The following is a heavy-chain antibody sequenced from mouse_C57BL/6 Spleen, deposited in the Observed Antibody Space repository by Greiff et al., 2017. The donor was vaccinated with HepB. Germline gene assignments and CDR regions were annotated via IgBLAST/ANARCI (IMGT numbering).Heavy chain of an antibody. CDR3: ARVTVVATDWYCDV. CDR1: GFTFTDYY. CDR2: IRNKANGYTT. Sequence: EVQLVESGGGLVQPGGSLSLSCAASGFTFTDYYMSWVRQPPGKALEWLGFIRNKANGYTTEYSASVKGRFTISRDNSQSILYLQMNALRAEDSATYYCARVTVVATDWYCDVWGTGTTVTVSS. J-gene: IGHJ1*03. D-gene: IGHD1-1*01. V-gene: IGHV7-3*01.